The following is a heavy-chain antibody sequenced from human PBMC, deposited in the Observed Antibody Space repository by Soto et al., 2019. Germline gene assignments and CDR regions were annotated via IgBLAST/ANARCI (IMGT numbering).Heavy chain of an antibody. Sequence: ASVKVSCKASGYTFTSYYMHWVRQAPGQGLEWMGIINPSGGSTSYAQKFQGRVTMTRDTSTSTVYMELSSLRSEDTAVYYCARGHTYYYDSSGYYELYYFDYWGQGTLVTVSS. V-gene: IGHV1-46*01. CDR1: GYTFTSYY. CDR2: INPSGGST. D-gene: IGHD3-22*01. J-gene: IGHJ4*02. CDR3: ARGHTYYYDSSGYYELYYFDY.